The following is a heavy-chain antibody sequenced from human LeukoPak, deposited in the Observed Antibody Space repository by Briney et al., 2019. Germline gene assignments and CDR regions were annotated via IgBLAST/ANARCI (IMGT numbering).Heavy chain of an antibody. D-gene: IGHD1-26*01. J-gene: IGHJ4*02. CDR2: ISSDGSYK. V-gene: IGHV3-30*18. Sequence: GGSLRLSCAASGFTFSSYGIHWVRQAPGKGLEWVAVISSDGSYKYYADSVKGRFTISRDNSKNTLYLQMNSLRAGDTALYYCAKDRGSFFATGIDFWGQGTLVTVSS. CDR3: AKDRGSFFATGIDF. CDR1: GFTFSSYG.